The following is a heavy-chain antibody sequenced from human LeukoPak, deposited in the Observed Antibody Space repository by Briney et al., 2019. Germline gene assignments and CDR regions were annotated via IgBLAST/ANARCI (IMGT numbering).Heavy chain of an antibody. Sequence: KSSETLSLTCTVSGGSISSSSYYWGWIRQPPGKGLEWIGSIYYSGSTYYNPSLKSRVTISVDTSKNQFSLKLSSVTAADTAVYYCARRFLGYDSSGYRSKSEFDYWGQGTLVTVSS. CDR1: GGSISSSSYY. D-gene: IGHD3-22*01. CDR2: IYYSGST. J-gene: IGHJ4*02. V-gene: IGHV4-39*01. CDR3: ARRFLGYDSSGYRSKSEFDY.